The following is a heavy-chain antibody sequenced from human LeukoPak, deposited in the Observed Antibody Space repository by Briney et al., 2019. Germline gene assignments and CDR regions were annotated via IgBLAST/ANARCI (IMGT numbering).Heavy chain of an antibody. Sequence: GASVKVSCKASGGTFSSYSISWVRQAPGQGLEWMGWINPTSGGTNYAQKFQGRVTMTRDTSISTAYMELSRLRSDDTAVYYCAREQLWFDPWGQGTLVTVSS. D-gene: IGHD6-13*01. CDR3: AREQLWFDP. CDR2: INPTSGGT. J-gene: IGHJ5*02. CDR1: GGTFSSYS. V-gene: IGHV1-2*02.